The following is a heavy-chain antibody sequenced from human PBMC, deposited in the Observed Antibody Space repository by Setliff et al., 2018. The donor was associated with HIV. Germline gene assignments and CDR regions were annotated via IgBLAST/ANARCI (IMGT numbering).Heavy chain of an antibody. CDR2: IWYDGSNK. V-gene: IGHV3-33*01. CDR3: VRAHTSGYLYWDY. Sequence: GSLRLSCAASGFTFSSYGMHWVRQAPGKGLEWVAVIWYDGSNKYYADSVKGRFTISRDNSKNTLYLQMNSLRAEDTAVYFCVRAHTSGYLYWDYWGQGMLVTVSS. CDR1: GFTFSSYG. J-gene: IGHJ4*02. D-gene: IGHD3-22*01.